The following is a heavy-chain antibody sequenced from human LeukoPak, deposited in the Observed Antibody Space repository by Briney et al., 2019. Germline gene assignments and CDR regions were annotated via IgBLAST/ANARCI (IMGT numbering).Heavy chain of an antibody. CDR2: INPNSGGT. D-gene: IGHD6-6*01. CDR3: ARDLSLAEPVQGY. J-gene: IGHJ4*02. Sequence: GASVKVSCKASGYTFTGYYMHWVRQAPGQGLEWMGWINPNSGGTNYAQKFQGRVTMTGDTSISTAYMELSRLRSDDTAVYYCARDLSLAEPVQGYWGQGTLVTVSS. V-gene: IGHV1-2*02. CDR1: GYTFTGYY.